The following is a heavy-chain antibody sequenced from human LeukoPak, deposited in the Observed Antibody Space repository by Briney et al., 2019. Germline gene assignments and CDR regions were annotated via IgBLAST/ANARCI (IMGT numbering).Heavy chain of an antibody. J-gene: IGHJ4*02. V-gene: IGHV3-48*03. D-gene: IGHD4-17*01. CDR1: GFTFSSYE. Sequence: GGSLRLSCAASGFTFSSYEMNWVRQAPGKGLEWVSYISSSGSTIYYADSVKGRFTISRDNAKNSLYLQMNSLRAEDTAVYYSARETYYGDYEDYWGQGTLVTVSS. CDR2: ISSSGSTI. CDR3: ARETYYGDYEDY.